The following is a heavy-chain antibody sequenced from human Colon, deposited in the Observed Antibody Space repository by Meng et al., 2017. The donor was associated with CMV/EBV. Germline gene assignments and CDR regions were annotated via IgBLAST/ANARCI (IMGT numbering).Heavy chain of an antibody. D-gene: IGHD6-13*01. CDR3: ARGSVIASAVSFDH. CDR2: IYSRGST. J-gene: IGHJ4*02. Sequence: SGESVSSGTYYWSWIRQPPGKGLQWIGHIYSRGSTNYNPSLKSRLTISSDTSKNQFSLNLRSVTAADTAVYYCARGSVIASAVSFDHWGQGILVTVSS. CDR1: GESVSSGTYY. V-gene: IGHV4-30-4*01.